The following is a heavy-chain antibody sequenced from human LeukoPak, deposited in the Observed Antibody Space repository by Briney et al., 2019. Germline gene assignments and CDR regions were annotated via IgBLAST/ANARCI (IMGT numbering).Heavy chain of an antibody. CDR2: IYYSGST. Sequence: PSETLSLTCTVSGGSISSYYWSWIRQPPGKGLEGIGYIYYSGSTNYNPSLKSRVTISVDTSKNQFSLELSSVTAAAPAVYYCARWGSITTARFDYWGQGTLVTVSS. CDR1: GGSISSYY. J-gene: IGHJ4*02. V-gene: IGHV4-59*01. CDR3: ARWGSITTARFDY. D-gene: IGHD3-16*01.